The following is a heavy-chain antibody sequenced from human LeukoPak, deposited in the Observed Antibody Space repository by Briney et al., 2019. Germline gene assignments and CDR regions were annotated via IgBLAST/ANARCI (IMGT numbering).Heavy chain of an antibody. CDR1: GGSISSYY. D-gene: IGHD5-12*01. V-gene: IGHV4-59*08. CDR2: IYYSGST. Sequence: SETLSLTCTVSGGSISSYYWSWIRQPPGKGLEWIGYIYYSGSTNYSPSLKSRVTISVDSSKNQFSLKLSSVTAADTAVYYCARQGYSAYEILDYWGQGTLVTVSS. CDR3: ARQGYSAYEILDY. J-gene: IGHJ4*02.